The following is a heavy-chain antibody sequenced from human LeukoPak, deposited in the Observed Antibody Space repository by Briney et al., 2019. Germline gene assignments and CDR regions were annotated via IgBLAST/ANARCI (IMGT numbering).Heavy chain of an antibody. V-gene: IGHV4-34*01. Sequence: PSETLSLTCAVYGEPFNGYYWNWIRQSPGKGLEWIGEINHSGSTNYNPSLKSRVTISVDTSKNQFSLKLSSVTAADTAVYYCARQGKAASVISRAFDIWGQGTMVTVSS. CDR2: INHSGST. CDR1: GEPFNGYY. J-gene: IGHJ3*02. CDR3: ARQGKAASVISRAFDI. D-gene: IGHD6-13*01.